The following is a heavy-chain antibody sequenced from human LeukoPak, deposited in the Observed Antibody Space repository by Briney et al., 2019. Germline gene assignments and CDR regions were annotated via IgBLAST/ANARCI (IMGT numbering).Heavy chain of an antibody. CDR1: GYTFASYG. Sequence: GASVKVSCKASGYTFASYGISWVRQAPGQGLEWMGWISAYNGNTNYAQKLQGRVTMTTDTSTSTAYMELRSLRSDDTAVYYCARALDGSSFDPNWFDPWGQGTLVTVSS. J-gene: IGHJ5*02. V-gene: IGHV1-18*01. D-gene: IGHD6-13*01. CDR2: ISAYNGNT. CDR3: ARALDGSSFDPNWFDP.